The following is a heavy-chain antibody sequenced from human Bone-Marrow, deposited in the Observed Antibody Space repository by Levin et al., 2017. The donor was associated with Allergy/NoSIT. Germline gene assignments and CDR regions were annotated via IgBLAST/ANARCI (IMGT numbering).Heavy chain of an antibody. V-gene: IGHV2-5*02. CDR3: ARVLVDANEAFDY. CDR2: IYWDDDE. D-gene: IGHD2-8*01. CDR1: GLSFTTSQVG. J-gene: IGHJ4*02. Sequence: SGPTLVTPPHTLTLTCTFSGLSFTTSQVGVGWIRQPPGKALGWLALIYWDDDERYSPSLKSRLTITKDTSKNTVVLTMTNMDPVETGTYYCARVLVDANEAFDYWGQGTLVTVSS.